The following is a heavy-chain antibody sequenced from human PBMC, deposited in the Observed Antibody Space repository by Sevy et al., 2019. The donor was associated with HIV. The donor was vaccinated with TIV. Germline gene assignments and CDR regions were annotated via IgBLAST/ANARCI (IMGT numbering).Heavy chain of an antibody. J-gene: IGHJ5*02. V-gene: IGHV4-59*01. D-gene: IGHD6-13*01. CDR3: ARVAGIAAADNWFDP. CDR1: GGSISSYY. Sequence: SETLSLTCTVSGGSISSYYWSWIRQPPGKGLEWIGYIYYSGSTNYNPSLKSRVTISVDTSKNQFSLKLSSVTAADTAVYYCARVAGIAAADNWFDPWGQGTLVTVSS. CDR2: IYYSGST.